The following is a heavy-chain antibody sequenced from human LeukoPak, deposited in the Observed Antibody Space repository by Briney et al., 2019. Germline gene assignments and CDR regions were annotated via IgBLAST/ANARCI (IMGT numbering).Heavy chain of an antibody. Sequence: PSETLSLTCTVSGDSINNYYWSWIRQPPGKGLEWIGYIYYSGSTNYNPSLKSRVTISVDTSKNQFSLKLSSVTAADTAVYYCARVGAVAGIDYWGQGTLVTVSS. D-gene: IGHD6-19*01. V-gene: IGHV4-59*01. CDR2: IYYSGST. CDR1: GDSINNYY. J-gene: IGHJ4*02. CDR3: ARVGAVAGIDY.